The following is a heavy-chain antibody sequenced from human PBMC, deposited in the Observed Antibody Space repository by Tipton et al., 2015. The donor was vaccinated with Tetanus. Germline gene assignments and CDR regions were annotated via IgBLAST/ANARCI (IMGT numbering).Heavy chain of an antibody. Sequence: SLRLSCAASGFIFSSYGIHWVRQAPGKGLEWVAVSWYDGTDKYYADYVKGRFTISRENSKNTLYLQMNSLRAEDTAVYYCAREADCSGGSCFSGDFDNWGQGTQGTVSS. V-gene: IGHV3-33*01. CDR2: SWYDGTDK. D-gene: IGHD2-15*01. J-gene: IGHJ4*02. CDR3: AREADCSGGSCFSGDFDN. CDR1: GFIFSSYG.